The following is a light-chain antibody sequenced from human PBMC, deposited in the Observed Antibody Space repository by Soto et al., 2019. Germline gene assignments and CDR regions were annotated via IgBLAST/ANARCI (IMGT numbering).Light chain of an antibody. J-gene: IGKJ1*01. CDR1: QSVSSN. CDR2: GAS. CDR3: QQYNNWPPWT. V-gene: IGKV3-15*01. Sequence: EIVLTPSPGTLSLSPGARAPLSCGARQSVSSNLAWYQQKPGQAPRLLIYGASTRATGIPARFSGSGSGTEFTLTISSLQSEDFAVYYCQQYNNWPPWTFGQGTKVDIK.